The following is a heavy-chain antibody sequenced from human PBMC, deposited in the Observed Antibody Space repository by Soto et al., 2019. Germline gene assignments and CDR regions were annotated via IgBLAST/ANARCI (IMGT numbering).Heavy chain of an antibody. CDR1: GFRFRDYT. CDR3: TRRVNGYFDY. J-gene: IGHJ4*02. V-gene: IGHV3-23*05. D-gene: IGHD2-8*01. CDR2: ILSDYNA. Sequence: EVQLLESGGGLVQPGGSLTLSCAASGFRFRDYTMSWVRQAPGKVLESISVILSDYNAYYTDSVRGRFAISRDSSKNTLSVEMNSLRAEDTAVYYCTRRVNGYFDYWGQGALVTVYS.